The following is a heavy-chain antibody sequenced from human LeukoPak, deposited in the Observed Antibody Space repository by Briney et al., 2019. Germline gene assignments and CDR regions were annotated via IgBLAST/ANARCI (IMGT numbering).Heavy chain of an antibody. D-gene: IGHD3-3*01. CDR1: GGTFISYA. Sequence: GASVKVSFKASGGTFISYAISWVRQAPGQGLEWMGGILPIFGTANYDQDFQGRVTITADESTSTAYMELSSLRSEDTAVYYCASFSYYDFWSGYSWFDPWGQGTLVTVSS. J-gene: IGHJ5*02. CDR2: ILPIFGTA. V-gene: IGHV1-69*13. CDR3: ASFSYYDFWSGYSWFDP.